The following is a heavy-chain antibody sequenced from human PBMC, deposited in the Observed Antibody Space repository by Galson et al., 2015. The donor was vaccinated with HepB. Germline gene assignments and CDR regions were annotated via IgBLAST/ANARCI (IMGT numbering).Heavy chain of an antibody. CDR3: PRSYWDYYYYGMDV. Sequence: SLRLSCAASGFTFSSYAMHWVRQAPGKGLEWVAVISYDGSNKYYADSVKGRFTISRDNTKNTLYLQMNSMRAEDTAVYYFPRSYWDYYYYGMDVWFQGTTVTVSS. V-gene: IGHV3-30-3*01. CDR2: ISYDGSNK. D-gene: IGHD1-26*01. CDR1: GFTFSSYA. J-gene: IGHJ6*02.